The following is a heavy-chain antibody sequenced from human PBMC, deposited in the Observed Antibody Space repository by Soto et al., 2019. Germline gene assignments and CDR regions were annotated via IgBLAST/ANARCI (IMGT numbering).Heavy chain of an antibody. V-gene: IGHV3-23*01. CDR3: AKDLSIVGATTDY. J-gene: IGHJ4*02. Sequence: GTGLEWVSAISGSGGSTYYADSVKCRFTISRDNSKNTLYLQMNSLRAEDTAVYYCAKDLSIVGATTDYWGQGTLVTVSS. CDR2: ISGSGGST. D-gene: IGHD1-26*01.